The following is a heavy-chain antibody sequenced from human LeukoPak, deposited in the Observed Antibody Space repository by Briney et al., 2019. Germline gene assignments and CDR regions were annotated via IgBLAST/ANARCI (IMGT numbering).Heavy chain of an antibody. J-gene: IGHJ6*02. CDR2: TSWNSGSL. V-gene: IGHV3-9*01. CDR3: AKDVASGSYSSSYYGMDV. CDR1: RFTCYDNA. D-gene: IGHD3-10*01. Sequence: PGGKLSRYCAASRFTCYDNAMHRLRHAPGNGREWVLGTSWNSGSLGYADSVKGPFTISRDNAKSSLYLQMNRLRAEDTALYYCAKDVASGSYSSSYYGMDVWGQGTTVTVSS.